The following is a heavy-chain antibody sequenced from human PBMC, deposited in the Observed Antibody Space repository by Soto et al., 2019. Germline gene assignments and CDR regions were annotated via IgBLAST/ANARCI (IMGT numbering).Heavy chain of an antibody. Sequence: SETLSLTCTVSGGSISSGGYYWSWIRQHPGKGLEWIGYIYYSGSTYYNPSLKSRVTISVDTSKNQFSLKLSSVTAADTAVYYCARDLNYDSSGYPNDAFDIWGQGTMVTVSS. J-gene: IGHJ3*02. CDR1: GGSISSGGYY. V-gene: IGHV4-31*03. CDR3: ARDLNYDSSGYPNDAFDI. CDR2: IYYSGST. D-gene: IGHD3-22*01.